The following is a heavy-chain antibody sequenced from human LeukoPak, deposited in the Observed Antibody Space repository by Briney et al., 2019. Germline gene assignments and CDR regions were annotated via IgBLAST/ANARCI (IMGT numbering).Heavy chain of an antibody. V-gene: IGHV3-30*18. CDR1: GFTFSSYG. Sequence: GGSLRLSCAASGFTFSSYGMHWVRQAPGKGLEWVAVISYDGSNKYYADSVKGRFTISRDNSKNTLYLQMNSLRAEDTAVYYCAKDSYYYGSGSYYIGDYFDYWGQGTLVTVSS. CDR3: AKDSYYYGSGSYYIGDYFDY. D-gene: IGHD3-10*01. CDR2: ISYDGSNK. J-gene: IGHJ4*02.